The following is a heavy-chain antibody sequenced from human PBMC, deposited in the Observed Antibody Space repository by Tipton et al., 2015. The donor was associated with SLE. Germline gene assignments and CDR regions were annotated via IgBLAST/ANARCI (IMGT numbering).Heavy chain of an antibody. D-gene: IGHD3-3*01. CDR1: GGSISSGSYY. V-gene: IGHV4-61*02. Sequence: TLSLTCTVSGGSISSGSYYWSWIRQSAGKGLEWIGRIYTSGSTNYNPSLKSRVTISVDPSKNQFSLKLSSVTAADTAIYYCARDFGRRYWFDPWGQGTLVTVSS. CDR3: ARDFGRRYWFDP. CDR2: IYTSGST. J-gene: IGHJ5*02.